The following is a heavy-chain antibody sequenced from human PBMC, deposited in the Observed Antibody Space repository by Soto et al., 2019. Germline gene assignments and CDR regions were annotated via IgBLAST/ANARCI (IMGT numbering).Heavy chain of an antibody. D-gene: IGHD3-10*01. CDR3: AKGYGSGSYSDY. J-gene: IGHJ4*02. CDR1: GFTFSSYA. V-gene: IGHV3-23*01. CDR2: ISGSGGST. Sequence: EVQLLESGGGLVQPGGSLRLSCAASGFTFSSYAMSWVRQAPGKGLEWVSAISGSGGSTYYADSVKGRFTISRDNSKNTLYLQMNSLRAEDTAVYYWAKGYGSGSYSDYWGQGTLVTVSS.